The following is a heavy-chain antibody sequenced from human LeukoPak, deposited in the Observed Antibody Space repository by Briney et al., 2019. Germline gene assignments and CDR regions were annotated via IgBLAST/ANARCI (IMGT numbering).Heavy chain of an antibody. CDR2: IFPSSAEI. D-gene: IGHD3-22*01. CDR1: GFTFSDFP. J-gene: IGHJ3*02. CDR3: AKADTYDSNSSGYPDAIDM. Sequence: GGSLRLSCAASGFTFSDFPMIWVRQATGKGLEWVSTIFPSSAEIHYADSVKGRFTISRDNSRSTLSLQLDSLRVEDTATYYCAKADTYDSNSSGYPDAIDMWGQGTMVIVSS. V-gene: IGHV3-23*01.